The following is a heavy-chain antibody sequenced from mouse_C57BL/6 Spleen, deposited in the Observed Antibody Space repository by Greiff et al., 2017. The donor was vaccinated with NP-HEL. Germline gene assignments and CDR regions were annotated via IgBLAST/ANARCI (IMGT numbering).Heavy chain of an antibody. CDR2: IYPGDGDT. CDR3: ARQESNYDYAMDY. V-gene: IGHV1-82*01. CDR1: GYAFSSSW. D-gene: IGHD2-5*01. J-gene: IGHJ4*01. Sequence: VQLQQSGPELVKPGASVKISCKASGYAFSSSWMNWVKQRPGKGLEWIGRIYPGDGDTNYNGKFKGKATLTADKSSSTAYMQLSSLTSEDSAVYFCARQESNYDYAMDYWGQGTSVTVSS.